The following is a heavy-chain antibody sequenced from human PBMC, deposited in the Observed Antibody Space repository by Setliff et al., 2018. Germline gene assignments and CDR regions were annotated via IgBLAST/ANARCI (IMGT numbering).Heavy chain of an antibody. CDR3: ARDWASGDDH. CDR1: GFTFSGYS. V-gene: IGHV3-7*01. D-gene: IGHD3-10*01. CDR2: IKQDGSEK. J-gene: IGHJ4*02. Sequence: GGSLRLSCAASGFTFSGYSMNWVRQAPGKGLEWVANIKQDGSEKYYVDSVKGRFSISRDNAKNSLYLQMNSLRAEDTAVYYCARDWASGDDHWGRGTLVTVSS.